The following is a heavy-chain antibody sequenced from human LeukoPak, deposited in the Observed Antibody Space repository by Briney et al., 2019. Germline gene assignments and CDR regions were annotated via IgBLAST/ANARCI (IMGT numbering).Heavy chain of an antibody. V-gene: IGHV4-39*01. Sequence: PSETLSLTCTVSGGSITTNNYYWDWIRQPPGKGLEWIGRIYYSGATYYNPSLNSRITISVDTSKNQFSLNLSSLTAADTAVYYCARSTGYYAPFVPWGQGTLVTVSS. CDR1: GGSITTNNYY. CDR3: ARSTGYYAPFVP. D-gene: IGHD3-9*01. CDR2: IYYSGAT. J-gene: IGHJ5*02.